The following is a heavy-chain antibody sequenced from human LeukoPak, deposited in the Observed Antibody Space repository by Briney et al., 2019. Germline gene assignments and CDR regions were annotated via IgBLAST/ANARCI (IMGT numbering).Heavy chain of an antibody. Sequence: SQTRSLTCTVSGDSISSDTYYWNWIRQSAGKGLEWIGRIYTSGDTYYNPSLKSRVTISVDTSKNQFSLKLTSVTAADAAMYYCAREYRSGYFYVHDAFDMWGQGTMVIVSS. CDR1: GDSISSDTYY. CDR3: AREYRSGYFYVHDAFDM. CDR2: IYTSGDT. J-gene: IGHJ3*02. D-gene: IGHD3-22*01. V-gene: IGHV4-61*02.